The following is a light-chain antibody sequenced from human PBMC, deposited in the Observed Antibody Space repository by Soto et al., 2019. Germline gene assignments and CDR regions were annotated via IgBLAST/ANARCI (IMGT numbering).Light chain of an antibody. CDR2: GSS. CDR3: QQYGSSPFT. CDR1: QSISSNY. J-gene: IGKJ3*01. V-gene: IGKV3-20*01. Sequence: EIVLTQSPGTLSLSPGERATLSCWASQSISSNYLAWYQQKPGRAPRLLISGSSIRATGIPKRFSGSASGTNFTLTISSLEPEDFAVFYCQQYGSSPFTFGPGTKVDFK.